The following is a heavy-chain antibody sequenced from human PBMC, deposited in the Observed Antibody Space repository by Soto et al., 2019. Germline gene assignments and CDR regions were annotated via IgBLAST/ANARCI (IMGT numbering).Heavy chain of an antibody. CDR1: GGSFSGYY. D-gene: IGHD2-15*01. V-gene: IGHV4-34*01. CDR3: ARILGYCSGGSCNYYYYYMDV. CDR2: INNSGST. J-gene: IGHJ6*03. Sequence: PLETLSLTCAVYGGSFSGYYWSWIRQHPGKGLEWIGEINNSGSTNYNPSLKSRVTISVDTSKNQFSLKLSSVTAADTAVYYCARILGYCSGGSCNYYYYYMDVWGKGTTVTVSS.